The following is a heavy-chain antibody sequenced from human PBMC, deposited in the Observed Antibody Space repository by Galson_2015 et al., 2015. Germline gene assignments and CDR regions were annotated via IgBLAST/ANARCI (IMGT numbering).Heavy chain of an antibody. Sequence: SLRLSCAVSGFTFSNYAMTWVRQAPGKGLEWVSTISNGGGSTYYADSVKGRFTISRDNSKNTLYLQMNSLRAEDTAVYYCTKKAATDRSWFDPWGQGTLVTVSS. D-gene: IGHD1-1*01. V-gene: IGHV3-23*01. J-gene: IGHJ5*02. CDR2: ISNGGGST. CDR3: TKKAATDRSWFDP. CDR1: GFTFSNYA.